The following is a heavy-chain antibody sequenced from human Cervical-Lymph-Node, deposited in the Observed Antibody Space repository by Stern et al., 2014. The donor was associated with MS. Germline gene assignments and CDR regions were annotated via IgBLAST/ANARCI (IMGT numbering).Heavy chain of an antibody. CDR1: GGTFSSYA. CDR3: ARWAGYCTNGVCSYYYYYGMDV. V-gene: IGHV1-69*01. D-gene: IGHD2-8*01. CDR2: IIPIFGTA. Sequence: VQLVESGAEVKKPGSSVKVSCKASGGTFSSYAISWVRQAPGQGLEWMGGIIPIFGTANYAQKFQGRVTITADESTSTAYMELSSLRSEDTAVYYCARWAGYCTNGVCSYYYYYGMDVWGQGTTVTVSS. J-gene: IGHJ6*02.